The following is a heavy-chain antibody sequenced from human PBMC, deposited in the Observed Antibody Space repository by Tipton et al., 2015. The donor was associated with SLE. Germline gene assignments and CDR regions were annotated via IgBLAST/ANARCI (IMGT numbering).Heavy chain of an antibody. Sequence: TLSLTCAVYGGSFSGYYWSWIRQPPGKGLEWIGEINHSGSTNYNPSLKSRVTISVDTSKNQFSLKLSSVTAADTAVYYCAREPVYYYYYMDVWDKGTTVTVSS. CDR1: GGSFSGYY. CDR2: INHSGST. J-gene: IGHJ6*03. V-gene: IGHV4-34*01. CDR3: AREPVYYYYYMDV.